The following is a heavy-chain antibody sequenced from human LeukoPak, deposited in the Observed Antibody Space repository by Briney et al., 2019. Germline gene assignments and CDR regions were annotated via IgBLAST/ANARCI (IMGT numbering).Heavy chain of an antibody. Sequence: GGSLRLSCAASGFTFSSYDMHWVRQATGKGLEWVSAIGTAGDTYYPGSVKGRFTISRENAKNSLYLQMNSLRAGDTAVYYCARDRRVSSGWHYYYYGMDVWGQGTTVTVSS. CDR1: GFTFSSYD. CDR3: ARDRRVSSGWHYYYYGMDV. V-gene: IGHV3-13*01. D-gene: IGHD6-19*01. J-gene: IGHJ6*02. CDR2: IGTAGDT.